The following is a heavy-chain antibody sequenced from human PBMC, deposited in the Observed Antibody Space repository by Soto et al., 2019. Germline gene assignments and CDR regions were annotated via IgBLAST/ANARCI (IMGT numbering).Heavy chain of an antibody. Sequence: PSETLSLTCSVSDDSMRSFSWRWNRQPPGKGLEWIGSLHHSGGTYYSPSLKSRVVMSVDTSKKYVSLKLTSVTPTDTAMFYCARAPRGNYGYPSYFDYWGQGTLVTVSS. CDR1: DDSMRSFS. J-gene: IGHJ4*02. CDR2: LHHSGGT. V-gene: IGHV4-59*01. D-gene: IGHD3-10*01. CDR3: ARAPRGNYGYPSYFDY.